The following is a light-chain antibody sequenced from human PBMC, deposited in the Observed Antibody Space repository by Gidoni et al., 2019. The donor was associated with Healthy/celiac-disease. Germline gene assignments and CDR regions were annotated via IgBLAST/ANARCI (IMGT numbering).Light chain of an antibody. CDR2: GAS. J-gene: IGKJ3*01. CDR1: QSVSSN. V-gene: IGKV3-15*01. CDR3: QQYNNWPPVT. Sequence: EIVMTQSPATLSVSPGERATLSCRASQSVSSNLAWYQQKPGQTPRLLFYGASTRATGIPARFSGSGSGTEFTLTISSLQSEDFAVYYCQQYNNWPPVTFGPGTKVEIK.